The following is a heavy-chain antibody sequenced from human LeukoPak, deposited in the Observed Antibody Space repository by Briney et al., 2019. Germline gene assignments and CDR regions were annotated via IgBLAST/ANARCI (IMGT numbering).Heavy chain of an antibody. CDR3: ARHRGAEMANFDY. V-gene: IGHV4-59*08. J-gene: IGHJ4*02. D-gene: IGHD5-24*01. Sequence: PSETLSLTCTVSGGSISSYYWSWIRQPPGKGLEWIGYIYYSGSTNYNPSLKSRVTISVDTSKNQFSLKLSSVTAADTAVYYCARHRGAEMANFDYWGQGTLVTVSS. CDR1: GGSISSYY. CDR2: IYYSGST.